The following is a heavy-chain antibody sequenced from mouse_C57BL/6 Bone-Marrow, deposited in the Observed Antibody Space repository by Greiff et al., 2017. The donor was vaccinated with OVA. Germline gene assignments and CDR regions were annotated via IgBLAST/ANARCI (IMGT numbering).Heavy chain of an antibody. CDR2: IDPSDSET. J-gene: IGHJ1*03. Sequence: QVQLQQPGAELVRPGSSVKLSCKASGYTFTSYWMHWVKQRPIQGLEWIGNIDPSDSETHYNQKFKDKATLTVDKSSSTAYMQLSSLTSEDSAVYYCARLITTVGADVWGTGTTVTVSS. CDR1: GYTFTSYW. V-gene: IGHV1-52*01. CDR3: ARLITTVGADV. D-gene: IGHD1-1*01.